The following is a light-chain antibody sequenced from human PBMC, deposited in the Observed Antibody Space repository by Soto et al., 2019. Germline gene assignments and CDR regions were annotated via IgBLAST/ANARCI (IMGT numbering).Light chain of an antibody. J-gene: IGKJ1*01. CDR3: QQYESYWT. CDR1: QSIGSF. V-gene: IGKV1-5*03. CDR2: KAS. Sequence: DIQMTQSPSTLSASVGDRVTITCRASQSIGSFLAWYQQKPGKTPKLRIYKASILEGGVPSRFSGCGSGTEFTLTISSLQPDDFATYYCQQYESYWTFGQGTKVDMK.